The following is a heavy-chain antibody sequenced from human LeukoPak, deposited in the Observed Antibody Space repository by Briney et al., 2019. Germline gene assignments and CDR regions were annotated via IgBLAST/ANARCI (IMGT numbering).Heavy chain of an antibody. CDR3: AKSGYYYDSSGYDDAEYFQH. J-gene: IGHJ1*01. Sequence: GGSLRLSCAASGFTFSNYGMNWVRQAPGKGLEWVSALSSSGGSTYYADSVKGRFTISRDNSKNTLYLQMSSLRAEDTAVYYCAKSGYYYDSSGYDDAEYFQHWGQGTLVTVSS. D-gene: IGHD3-22*01. V-gene: IGHV3-23*01. CDR1: GFTFSNYG. CDR2: LSSSGGST.